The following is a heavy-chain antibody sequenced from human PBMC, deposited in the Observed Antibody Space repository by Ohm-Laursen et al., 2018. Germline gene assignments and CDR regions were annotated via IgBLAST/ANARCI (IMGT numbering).Heavy chain of an antibody. J-gene: IGHJ4*02. CDR3: SVAVAGNGALDY. V-gene: IGHV3-33*01. D-gene: IGHD6-19*01. CDR1: GFTFRNHG. CDR2: IWYDGSDK. Sequence: SLRLSCSAPGFTFRNHGMHWVRQAPGKGLEWVAVIWYDGSDKYYADSVKGRFTISRDNSKNTLYLQMNSLRAEDTAVYYCSVAVAGNGALDYWGQGTLVTVSS.